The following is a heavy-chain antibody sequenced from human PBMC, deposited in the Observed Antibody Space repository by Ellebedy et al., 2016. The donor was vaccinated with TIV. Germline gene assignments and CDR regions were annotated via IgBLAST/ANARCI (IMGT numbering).Heavy chain of an antibody. V-gene: IGHV1-18*04. J-gene: IGHJ5*02. D-gene: IGHD5/OR15-5a*01. CDR3: TRGFYEKFDP. CDR1: GYTFTKYG. CDR2: ISGYNGDT. Sequence: ASVKVSCKASGYTFTKYGISWVRQAPGQGLEWMGWISGYNGDTNYAQKFQGRVTMTKDTSTRTVYMELRSLSFDDTAVYYCTRGFYEKFDPWGQGTLVTVS.